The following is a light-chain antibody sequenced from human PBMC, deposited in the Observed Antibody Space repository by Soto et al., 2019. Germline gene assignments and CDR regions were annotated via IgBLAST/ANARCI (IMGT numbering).Light chain of an antibody. CDR1: QTVCSTC. CDR2: GAS. J-gene: IGKJ3*01. CDR3: QQYGGSPGFT. V-gene: IGKV3-20*01. Sequence: EIVLTQSPGTLSLSPGERATLSCRTSQTVCSTCLAWYQQKPGQAPRLLISGASNRATGIPDRFSGSGFGTDFTLTITRLEPDDFAVYYCQQYGGSPGFTFGPGTKGIS.